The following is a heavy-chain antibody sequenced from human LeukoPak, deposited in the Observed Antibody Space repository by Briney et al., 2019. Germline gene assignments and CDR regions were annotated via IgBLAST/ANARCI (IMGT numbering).Heavy chain of an antibody. D-gene: IGHD3-10*01. CDR1: GYSISSGYY. V-gene: IGHV4-38-2*02. CDR3: ARDVLLWFGELSVWFDP. Sequence: SETLSLTCTVSGYSISSGYYWGWIRQPPGKGLEWIGSIYHSGSTYYNPSLKSRVTISVDTSKNQFSLKLSSVTAADTAVYYCARDVLLWFGELSVWFDPWGQGTLVTVSS. J-gene: IGHJ5*02. CDR2: IYHSGST.